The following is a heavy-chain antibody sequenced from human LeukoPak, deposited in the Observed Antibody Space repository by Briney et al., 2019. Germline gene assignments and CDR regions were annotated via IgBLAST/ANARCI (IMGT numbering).Heavy chain of an antibody. D-gene: IGHD5-24*01. CDR2: IYTSEST. V-gene: IGHV4-61*02. CDR3: AREGGDGYNPASNFDY. Sequence: SQTLSLTRTVTGGSNSSGRYYWSWIRRPAGKGLEWIGRIYTSESTNYNPSLKSRVTISVDTSKNQFSLKLSSVTAADTTVYYCAREGGDGYNPASNFDYWGQGTLVTVSS. CDR1: GGSNSSGRYY. J-gene: IGHJ4*02.